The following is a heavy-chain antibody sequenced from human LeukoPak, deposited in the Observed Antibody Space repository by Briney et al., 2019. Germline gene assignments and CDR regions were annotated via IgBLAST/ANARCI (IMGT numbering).Heavy chain of an antibody. CDR3: TSRQEPQGDYSNFPSQNYYYYYMDV. J-gene: IGHJ6*03. V-gene: IGHV3-73*01. CDR2: IRSKANSYAT. Sequence: GGSLRLSCAASGFTFSGSAMHWVRQASGKGLEWIGRIRSKANSYATAYAASVKGRFTISRDDSKNTAYLQMNSLKTEDTAVYYCTSRQEPQGDYSNFPSQNYYYYYMDVWGKGTTVTVSS. CDR1: GFTFSGSA. D-gene: IGHD4-11*01.